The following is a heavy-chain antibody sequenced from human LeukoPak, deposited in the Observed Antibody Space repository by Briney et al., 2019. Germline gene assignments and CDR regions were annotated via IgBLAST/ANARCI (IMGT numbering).Heavy chain of an antibody. CDR1: GFTFSSYW. J-gene: IGHJ6*03. V-gene: IGHV3-7*01. D-gene: IGHD6-19*01. Sequence: GGSLRLSCAASGFTFSSYWMSWVRQAPGKGLECVANIKQDGSEKYYVDSVKGRFTISRDNAKNSLYLQMNSLRAEDTAVYYCARAVAGHYYYYYYMDVWGKGTTVTVSS. CDR3: ARAVAGHYYYYYYMDV. CDR2: IKQDGSEK.